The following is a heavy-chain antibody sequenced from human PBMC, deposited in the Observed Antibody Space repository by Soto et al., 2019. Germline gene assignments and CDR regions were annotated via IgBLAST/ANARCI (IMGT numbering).Heavy chain of an antibody. CDR3: ASGSGSYRLDY. CDR1: GFTFSSYW. Sequence: GGSLRLSCAASGFTFSSYWMHWVRQAPGKGLVWVSRINSDGSSTSYADSVKGRFTISRDNAKNTLYLQMNSLRAEDTAVYYCASGSGSYRLDYWGQGTLVTVSS. D-gene: IGHD1-26*01. CDR2: INSDGSST. J-gene: IGHJ4*02. V-gene: IGHV3-74*01.